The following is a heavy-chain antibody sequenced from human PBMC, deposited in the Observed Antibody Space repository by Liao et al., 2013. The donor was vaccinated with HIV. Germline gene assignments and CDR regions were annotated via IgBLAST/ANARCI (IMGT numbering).Heavy chain of an antibody. CDR3: ATLNDYLSYAFDF. CDR1: GGSFSGYY. V-gene: IGHV4-59*10. J-gene: IGHJ3*01. D-gene: IGHD1-1*01. CDR2: AHFAGGA. Sequence: QVQLQQWGAGLLKPSETLSLTCAVYGGSFSGYYWTWIRQPAGKRPELIGYAHFAGGAIYSPSLKSRVTISVDTPKNQFSLELTSVTAADTAVYYCATLNDYLSYAFDFWGQGITVTVSS.